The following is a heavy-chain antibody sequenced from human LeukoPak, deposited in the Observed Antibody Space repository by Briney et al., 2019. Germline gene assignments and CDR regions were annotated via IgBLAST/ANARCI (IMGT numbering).Heavy chain of an antibody. J-gene: IGHJ4*02. V-gene: IGHV3-23*01. CDR2: ISGSGGST. CDR1: GFTFSSYA. CDR3: AKDQSSGYCFDY. D-gene: IGHD5-12*01. Sequence: GGSLRLSCPASGFTFSSYAMSWVRQAPGKGLEWVSAISGSGGSTYYADSVKGRFTISRDNSKNTLYLQMNSLRAEDTAVYYCAKDQSSGYCFDYWGQGTLVTVSS.